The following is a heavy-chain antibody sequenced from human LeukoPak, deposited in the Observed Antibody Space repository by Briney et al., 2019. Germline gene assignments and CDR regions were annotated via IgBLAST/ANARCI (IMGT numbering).Heavy chain of an antibody. Sequence: GGSLRLSCAASGFTFSSYVMSWVRQAPGKGLEWVSAISGSGGSTYYADSVKGRFTISRDNSKNTLYVQMNSLRAEDTAVYYCAKDMGLRPTLFDYRGQGTLVTVSS. CDR2: ISGSGGST. D-gene: IGHD5-12*01. CDR3: AKDMGLRPTLFDY. V-gene: IGHV3-23*01. CDR1: GFTFSSYV. J-gene: IGHJ4*02.